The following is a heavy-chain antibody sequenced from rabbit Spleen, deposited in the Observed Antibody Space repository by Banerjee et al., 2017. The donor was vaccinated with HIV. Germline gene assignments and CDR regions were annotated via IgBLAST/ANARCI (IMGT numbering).Heavy chain of an antibody. V-gene: IGHV1S45*01. J-gene: IGHJ4*01. CDR1: GFSFSSRYW. Sequence: QEQLEESGGDLVQPEGSLTLTCTASGFSFSSRYWSCWVRQAPGKGLEWIACINTATGKAVYATWAKGRFTISRTSSTTVTLQMTSLTAADTATYFCARDDGSYDYIDGYFNLWGPGTLVTVS. CDR2: INTATGKA. CDR3: ARDDGSYDYIDGYFNL. D-gene: IGHD6-1*01.